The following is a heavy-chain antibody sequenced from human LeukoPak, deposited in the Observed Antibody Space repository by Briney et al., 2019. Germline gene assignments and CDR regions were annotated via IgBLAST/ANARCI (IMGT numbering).Heavy chain of an antibody. Sequence: PGGSLRLSCAASGFTFSDYGMHWVRQAPGKGLEWVAVIWCGGSNKYYADSVKGRFTISRDNSKDTVFLQMNSLRAEDTAVYYCAKDRRNGVDGLDIWGQGTMVTVSS. D-gene: IGHD1-1*01. CDR2: IWCGGSNK. CDR1: GFTFSDYG. CDR3: AKDRRNGVDGLDI. V-gene: IGHV3-30*02. J-gene: IGHJ3*02.